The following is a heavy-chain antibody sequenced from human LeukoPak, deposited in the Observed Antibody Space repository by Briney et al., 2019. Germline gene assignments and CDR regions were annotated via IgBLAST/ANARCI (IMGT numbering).Heavy chain of an antibody. J-gene: IGHJ4*02. Sequence: GESLSLSCVPSGFTFSSYFMHCVRPPPNKLLEWVAFIRYDGSNKYYVDYVKGRFTIDRDNSQNTLYLQMNGLRAEDTAVYYGAKDYGSGWQAGDYFDYWGQGTLVTVSS. CDR2: IRYDGSNK. CDR3: AKDYGSGWQAGDYFDY. V-gene: IGHV3-30*02. CDR1: GFTFSSYF. D-gene: IGHD6-19*01.